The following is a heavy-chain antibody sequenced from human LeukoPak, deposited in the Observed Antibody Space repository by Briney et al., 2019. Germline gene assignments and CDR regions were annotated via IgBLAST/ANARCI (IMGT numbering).Heavy chain of an antibody. CDR1: GFTFSDYY. V-gene: IGHV3-11*01. D-gene: IGHD3-10*01. Sequence: PGGSLRLSCAASGFTFSDYYMSWIRQAPGKGLEWVSYISSSCSTIYYADSVKGRFTISRDNAKNSLYLQMNSLRAEDTAVYYCARDRMVRGVIYYYYYGMDVWGQGTTVTVSS. CDR3: ARDRMVRGVIYYYYYGMDV. CDR2: ISSSCSTI. J-gene: IGHJ6*02.